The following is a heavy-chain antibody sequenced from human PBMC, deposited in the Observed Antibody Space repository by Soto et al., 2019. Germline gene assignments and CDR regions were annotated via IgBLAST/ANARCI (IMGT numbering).Heavy chain of an antibody. D-gene: IGHD1-26*01. CDR2: IYYSGST. CDR1: GGSISSYY. J-gene: IGHJ3*02. V-gene: IGHV4-59*01. Sequence: PLETLSLTCTVSGGSISSYYWSWIRQPPGKGLEWIGYIYYSGSTNYNPSLKSRVTISVDTSKNQFSLKLNSVTAADTAVYYCARSGSYYAFDIWGQGTRGTVSS. CDR3: ARSGSYYAFDI.